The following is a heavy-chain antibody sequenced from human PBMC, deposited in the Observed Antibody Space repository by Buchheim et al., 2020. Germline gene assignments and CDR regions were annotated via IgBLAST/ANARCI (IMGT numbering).Heavy chain of an antibody. CDR2: IYYSGST. CDR3: ARGQDDYVWGSYRSEYFQH. V-gene: IGHV4-39*07. D-gene: IGHD3-16*02. J-gene: IGHJ1*01. Sequence: QLQLQESGPGLVKPSETLSLTCTVSGGSISSSSYYWGWIRQPPGKGLEWIGSIYYSGSTYYNPSLKSRVTISVDTPKNQFSLKLSSVTAADTAVYYCARGQDDYVWGSYRSEYFQHWGQGTL. CDR1: GGSISSSSYY.